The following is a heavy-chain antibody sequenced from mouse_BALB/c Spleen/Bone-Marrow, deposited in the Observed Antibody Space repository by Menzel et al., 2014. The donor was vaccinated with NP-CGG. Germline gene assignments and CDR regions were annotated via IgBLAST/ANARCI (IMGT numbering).Heavy chain of an antibody. J-gene: IGHJ4*01. CDR3: ARGGGMDY. CDR2: IYPGDGST. Sequence: QVHVKQSGPELVKPGASVKMSCKASGYTFTSYYIHWVKQRPGQGLEWIGWIYPGDGSTKYNEKFKGKTTLTADKSSSTAYMLLSSLTSEGSAIYFCARGGGMDYWGQGTSVTVSS. CDR1: GYTFTSYY. V-gene: IGHV1S56*01.